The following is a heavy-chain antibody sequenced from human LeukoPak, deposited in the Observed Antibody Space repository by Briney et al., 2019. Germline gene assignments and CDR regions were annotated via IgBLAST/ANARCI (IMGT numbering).Heavy chain of an antibody. V-gene: IGHV1-3*03. J-gene: IGHJ6*03. CDR3: ARGQLVAGYMDV. Sequence: ASVKVSCKGSGYTFTSYAMHWVRQGPGPRMEWMGWINAGNGNTKYSQEFQGRVTMTRDTSASTAYMELSSLRSEDMAVYYCARGQLVAGYMDVWGKGTTVTVSS. CDR2: INAGNGNT. CDR1: GYTFTSYA. D-gene: IGHD6-13*01.